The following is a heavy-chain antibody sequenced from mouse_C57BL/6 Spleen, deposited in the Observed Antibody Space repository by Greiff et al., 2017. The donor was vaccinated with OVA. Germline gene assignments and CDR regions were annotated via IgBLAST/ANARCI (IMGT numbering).Heavy chain of an antibody. V-gene: IGHV1-81*01. CDR1: GYTFTSYG. CDR2: IYPRSGNT. Sequence: QVQLQQSGAELARPGASVKLSCTASGYTFTSYGISWVKQRTGQGLEWIGEIYPRSGNTYYNEKFKGKATLTADKSSSTAYMELRSLTSEDSAVYFCARGGSSDWYFDVWGTGTTVTVSS. D-gene: IGHD1-1*01. CDR3: ARGGSSDWYFDV. J-gene: IGHJ1*03.